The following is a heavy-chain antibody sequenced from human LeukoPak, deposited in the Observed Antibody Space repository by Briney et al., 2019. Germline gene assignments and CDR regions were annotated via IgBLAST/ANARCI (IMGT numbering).Heavy chain of an antibody. CDR2: ITGSGGKT. CDR3: ARFSSPRSVYYFDY. J-gene: IGHJ4*02. V-gene: IGHV3-23*01. CDR1: GFTFINSA. D-gene: IGHD3-3*01. Sequence: GGSLRLSCEASGFTFINSAMSWVRQAPGKGLEWVSGITGSGGKTYYADSVKGQFTISRDDSKNTLSLQMNTLRAEDTAVYYCARFSSPRSVYYFDYWGQGTLVTVSS.